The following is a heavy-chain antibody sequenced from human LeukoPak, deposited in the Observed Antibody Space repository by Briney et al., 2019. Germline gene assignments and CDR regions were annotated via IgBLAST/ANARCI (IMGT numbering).Heavy chain of an antibody. Sequence: PGGSLRLSCAASGFTFSSYWMHWVRQAPGKGLVWVSRINSDGGRTSYADSVKGRFTISRDNAKNTLYLQMNSLRGEDTAVYYCATALDTAMAYDAFNIWGQGTMVTVSS. CDR1: GFTFSSYW. J-gene: IGHJ3*02. D-gene: IGHD5-18*01. CDR2: INSDGGRT. CDR3: ATALDTAMAYDAFNI. V-gene: IGHV3-74*01.